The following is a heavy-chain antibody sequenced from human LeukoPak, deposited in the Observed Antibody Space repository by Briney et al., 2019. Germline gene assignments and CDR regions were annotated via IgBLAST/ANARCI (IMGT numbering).Heavy chain of an antibody. J-gene: IGHJ5*02. Sequence: PSETLSLTCAVYGGSFSGYYWSWIRQPPGKGLEWIGEINHSGSTNYNPSLKSRVTISVDTSKNQFSLKLSSVTAADTAVYYCARGWAASIGSNWFDPWGQGTLVTVSS. D-gene: IGHD6-13*01. CDR1: GGSFSGYY. V-gene: IGHV4-34*01. CDR3: ARGWAASIGSNWFDP. CDR2: INHSGST.